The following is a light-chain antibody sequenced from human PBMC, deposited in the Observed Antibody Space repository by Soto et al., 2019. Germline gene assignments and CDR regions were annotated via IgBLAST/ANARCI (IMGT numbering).Light chain of an antibody. Sequence: EIVMTQSPATLSVSPGEGATLSCRASQRVSNTYLAWYQQKPGQAPRLLIYGASSRATGIPDRFSGSGSGTDFTLTISRVAPEDFAVYYCQQYVGLPITFGQGTRLEIK. J-gene: IGKJ5*01. CDR3: QQYVGLPIT. CDR1: QRVSNTY. V-gene: IGKV3-20*01. CDR2: GAS.